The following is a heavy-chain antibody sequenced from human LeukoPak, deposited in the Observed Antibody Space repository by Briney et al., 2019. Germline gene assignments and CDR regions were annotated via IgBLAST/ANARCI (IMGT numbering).Heavy chain of an antibody. V-gene: IGHV3-23*01. J-gene: IGHJ4*02. D-gene: IGHD3-22*01. CDR1: GFTFSSYW. CDR2: ISGSGGTT. Sequence: PGGSLRLSCAASGFTFSSYWMHWVRQAPGKGLEWVSGISGSGGTTYYADSVKGRFTISRENSKNSLSLQVSSLRAEDTAVYYCAKTNGYYSDWGQGTLVTVSS. CDR3: AKTNGYYSD.